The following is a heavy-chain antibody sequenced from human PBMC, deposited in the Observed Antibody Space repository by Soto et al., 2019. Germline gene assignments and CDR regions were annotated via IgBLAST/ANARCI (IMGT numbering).Heavy chain of an antibody. V-gene: IGHV1-69*13. J-gene: IGHJ4*02. Sequence: GASVKVSCKASGGTFSSYAISWVRPAPGQGLEWMGGIIPIFGTANYAQKFQGRVTITADESTSTAYMELSSLRSEDTAVYYCARSARFYYDSSAIDYWGQGTLVTVS. D-gene: IGHD3-22*01. CDR2: IIPIFGTA. CDR1: GGTFSSYA. CDR3: ARSARFYYDSSAIDY.